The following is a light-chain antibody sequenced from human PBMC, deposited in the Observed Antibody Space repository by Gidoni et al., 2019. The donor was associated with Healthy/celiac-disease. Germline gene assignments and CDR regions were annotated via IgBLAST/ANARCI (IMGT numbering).Light chain of an antibody. CDR1: QSVSSN. CDR2: GAS. Sequence: EIVMTQSPATLSVSPGERAILSCRASQSVSSNLAWYQQKPGQAPRLLIYGASTRATGIPARFSGSGSGTEFTLTISSLQSEDFAVYYCQQYNNWPPGSYTFGQGTKLEIK. J-gene: IGKJ2*01. V-gene: IGKV3-15*01. CDR3: QQYNNWPPGSYT.